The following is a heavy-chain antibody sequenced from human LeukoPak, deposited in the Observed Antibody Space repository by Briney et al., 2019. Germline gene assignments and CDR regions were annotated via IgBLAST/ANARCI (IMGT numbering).Heavy chain of an antibody. CDR3: ARRYCSSTSCYHAFDI. CDR2: IDPSDSYT. J-gene: IGHJ3*02. V-gene: IGHV5-10-1*01. D-gene: IGHD2-2*01. CDR1: GYRFTSYW. Sequence: GESLRISCKGSGYRFTSYWISWVRHMPGKCLEWMGRIDPSDSYTNYSPSFQGHVTISADKSISTAYLEWSSLKASDTAMYYCARRYCSSTSCYHAFDIWGQGTMVTVSS.